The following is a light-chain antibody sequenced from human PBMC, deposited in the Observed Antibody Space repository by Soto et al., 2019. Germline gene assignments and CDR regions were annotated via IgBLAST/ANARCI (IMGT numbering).Light chain of an antibody. Sequence: DIQMTQSPSSLSASVGDRVTISCRASQSITRYLNWYQQKPGKAPRLLICGASSLQSGVPSRFSGSGSGTDFTLTISSLQPEDFATYYCQQSASAPRTFGQGTKVEIK. CDR1: QSITRY. J-gene: IGKJ1*01. V-gene: IGKV1-39*01. CDR3: QQSASAPRT. CDR2: GAS.